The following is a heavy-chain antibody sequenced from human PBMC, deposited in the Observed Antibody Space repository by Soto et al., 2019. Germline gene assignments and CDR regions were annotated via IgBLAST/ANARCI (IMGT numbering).Heavy chain of an antibody. CDR3: ARGIHSSSVDY. Sequence: PSETLSLTCAVYGGSFSGYYWSWIRQPPGKGLEWIGEINHSGSTNYNPSLKSRVTISVDTSKNQFSLKLSSVTAADTAVYYCARGIHSSSVDYWGQGTLVTVSS. CDR1: GGSFSGYY. J-gene: IGHJ4*02. D-gene: IGHD6-6*01. V-gene: IGHV4-34*01. CDR2: INHSGST.